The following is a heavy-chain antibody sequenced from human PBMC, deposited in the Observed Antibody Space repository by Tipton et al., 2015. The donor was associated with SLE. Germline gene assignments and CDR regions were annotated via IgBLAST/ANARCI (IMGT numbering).Heavy chain of an antibody. CDR1: GFTFSTYA. CDR3: ANQISPHYGMDV. J-gene: IGHJ6*02. Sequence: VQLVQSGGGVVQPGRSLRLSCAASGFTFSTYAMHWVRQAPGKGLEWVAVMAFDGGNRYYADSVKGRFTVSRDDSKNILYLQMNSLRTEDTAVYYCANQISPHYGMDVWGQGTTVTVSS. CDR2: MAFDGGNR. V-gene: IGHV3-30*04.